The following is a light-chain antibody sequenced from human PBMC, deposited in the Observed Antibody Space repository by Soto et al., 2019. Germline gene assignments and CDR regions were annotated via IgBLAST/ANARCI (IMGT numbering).Light chain of an antibody. CDR3: QQYDNYPLT. CDR2: DAS. CDR1: QSVRSW. Sequence: IQMTQYPATLSASVGDGVAITCRASQSVRSWLAWYQQKPGTAPKLLIFDASRLESGVPSRFSGSASGTEFTLTISSLQPDDFATYYCQQYDNYPLTFGGGTKVDIK. V-gene: IGKV1-5*01. J-gene: IGKJ4*01.